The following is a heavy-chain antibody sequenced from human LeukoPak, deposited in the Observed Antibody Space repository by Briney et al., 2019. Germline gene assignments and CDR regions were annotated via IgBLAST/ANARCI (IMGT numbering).Heavy chain of an antibody. CDR1: GFTFSSYG. V-gene: IGHV3-30*02. CDR3: ANREVADY. D-gene: IGHD5-12*01. Sequence: GGSLRLSCAASGFTFSSYGMHWVRQAPGEGLEWVAFIRYDGSNKYYADSVKGRFTISKDNSKNTLYLQMNSLRAEDTAVYYCANREVADYWGQGTLVTVSS. J-gene: IGHJ4*02. CDR2: IRYDGSNK.